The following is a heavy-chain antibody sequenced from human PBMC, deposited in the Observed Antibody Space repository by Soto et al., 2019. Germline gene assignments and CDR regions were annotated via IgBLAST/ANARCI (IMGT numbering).Heavy chain of an antibody. D-gene: IGHD6-19*01. J-gene: IGHJ6*02. CDR3: ARSPGSSDWPCSYYYMDV. V-gene: IGHV1-8*01. CDR1: FTSYD. Sequence: QVQLVQSGAEVKKPGASVKVSCTFTSYDINWVRQATGQGLEWMAWMNPNSGNTRYAQKFQGRVTMTRNTSNFTAYMEMSSLRSEDTAVYYCARSPGSSDWPCSYYYMDVWGQGTTVTVSS. CDR2: MNPNSGNT.